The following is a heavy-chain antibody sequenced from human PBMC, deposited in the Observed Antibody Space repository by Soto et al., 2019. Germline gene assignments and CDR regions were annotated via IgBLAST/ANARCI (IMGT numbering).Heavy chain of an antibody. V-gene: IGHV3-48*01. Sequence: GGSLRLSCAASGFTFSSYSMNWVRQAPGKGLEWVSYISSSSSTIYYADSVKGRFTISRDNAKNSLYLQMNSLRAEDTAVYYCAKAARTTTLYNFDFWGQGTLVTVS. D-gene: IGHD1-1*01. CDR3: AKAARTTTLYNFDF. J-gene: IGHJ4*02. CDR2: ISSSSSTI. CDR1: GFTFSSYS.